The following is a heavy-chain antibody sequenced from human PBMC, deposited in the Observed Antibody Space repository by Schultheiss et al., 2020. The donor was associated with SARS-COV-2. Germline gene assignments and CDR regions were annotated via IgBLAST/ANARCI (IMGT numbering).Heavy chain of an antibody. V-gene: IGHV4-39*01. Sequence: SETLSLTCTVSGGSISSSSYYWGWIRQPPGKGLEWIGSIYYSGSTYYNPSLKSRVTISVETSKNQFSLKLSSVTAADTAVYYCARHASVVLVATFDYWGQGTLGTVSS. D-gene: IGHD5-12*01. CDR2: IYYSGST. CDR1: GGSISSSSYY. J-gene: IGHJ4*02. CDR3: ARHASVVLVATFDY.